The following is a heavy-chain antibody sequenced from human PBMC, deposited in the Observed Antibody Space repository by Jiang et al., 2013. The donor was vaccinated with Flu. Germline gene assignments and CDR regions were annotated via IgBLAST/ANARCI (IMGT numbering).Heavy chain of an antibody. Sequence: QLLESGGGLVKPGGSLRLSCAASGFTFSNAWMSWVRQAPGKGLEWVGRIKSKTDGGTTDYAAPVKGRFTISRDDSKNTLYLQMNSLKTEDTAVYYCTTVYYCSSTSCYRYFDHWGQGTLVTVSS. CDR1: GFTFSNAW. D-gene: IGHD2-2*02. CDR3: TTVYYCSSTSCYRYFDH. J-gene: IGHJ4*02. V-gene: IGHV3-15*01. CDR2: IKSKTDGGTT.